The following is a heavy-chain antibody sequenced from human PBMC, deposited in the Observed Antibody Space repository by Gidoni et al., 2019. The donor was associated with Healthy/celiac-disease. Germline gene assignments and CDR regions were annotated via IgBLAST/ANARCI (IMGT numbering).Heavy chain of an antibody. CDR1: GFSLSTSGMF. CDR2: NAWDDDK. Sequence: QLTFRESGPALLNHTQTPPLTCTFSGFSLSTSGMFVSWLRQPPGKALQWLALNAWDDDKYYSTSLKTRLTISKDTSKNPVVLTMTNMDPVDTATYYCARLRIAVGYFDYWGQGTLVTVSS. J-gene: IGHJ4*02. D-gene: IGHD6-19*01. V-gene: IGHV2-70*01. CDR3: ARLRIAVGYFDY.